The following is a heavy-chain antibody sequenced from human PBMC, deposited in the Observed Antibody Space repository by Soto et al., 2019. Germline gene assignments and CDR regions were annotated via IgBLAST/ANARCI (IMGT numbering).Heavy chain of an antibody. CDR1: GGTFSSYT. J-gene: IGHJ3*02. CDR3: ARGFADVGEVVAATYDAFDI. D-gene: IGHD2-15*01. Sequence: QVQLVQSGAEVKKPGSSVKVSCKASGGTFSSYTISWVRQAPGQGLEWTGRIIPILGIANYAQKFQGRATITADKSTSTAYMELSSLRSEDTAVYYCARGFADVGEVVAATYDAFDIWGQGTMVTVSS. CDR2: IIPILGIA. V-gene: IGHV1-69*02.